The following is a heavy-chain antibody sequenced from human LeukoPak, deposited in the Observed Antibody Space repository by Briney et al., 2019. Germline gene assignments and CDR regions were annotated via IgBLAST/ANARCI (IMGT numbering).Heavy chain of an antibody. Sequence: GGSLRLSCAASGFTFSSYAMSWVRQAPGKGLEWVSAISGSGGSTYYADSVKGRFTISRDISKNTLYLQMNSLRAEDTAVYYCASPDSSGYYYDAFDIWGQGTMVTVSS. CDR1: GFTFSSYA. V-gene: IGHV3-23*01. CDR2: ISGSGGST. CDR3: ASPDSSGYYYDAFDI. J-gene: IGHJ3*02. D-gene: IGHD3-22*01.